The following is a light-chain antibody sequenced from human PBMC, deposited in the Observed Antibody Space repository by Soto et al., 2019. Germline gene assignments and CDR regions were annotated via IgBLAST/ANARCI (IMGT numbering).Light chain of an antibody. J-gene: IGKJ1*01. CDR2: AAS. Sequence: DIQVTQSPSAVSAAVGDRVTITCRASQDIASWLVWYQQQPGKAPKVLMFAASSLQDGVPSRFSGSGHGTDFTLSISSLQPEDFATYYCQQAKSFPWTFGQGTKVEIK. V-gene: IGKV1-12*02. CDR1: QDIASW. CDR3: QQAKSFPWT.